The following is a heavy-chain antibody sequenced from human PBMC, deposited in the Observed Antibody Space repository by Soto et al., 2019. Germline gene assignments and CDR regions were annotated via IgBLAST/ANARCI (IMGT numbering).Heavy chain of an antibody. CDR1: GFSLSTSSGVG. J-gene: IGHJ4*02. D-gene: IGHD1-26*01. Sequence: QITLKESGPTLVKPTQTLTLTCTFSGFSLSTSSGVGVGWIRQPPGKALEWLAFIYWDDEKRDRSSLKSRITVTKDSSKNQVVLILINMDPVDAATYYCAHILGIGGYYEGFDYWGPGALVTVSS. V-gene: IGHV2-5*02. CDR3: AHILGIGGYYEGFDY. CDR2: IYWDDEK.